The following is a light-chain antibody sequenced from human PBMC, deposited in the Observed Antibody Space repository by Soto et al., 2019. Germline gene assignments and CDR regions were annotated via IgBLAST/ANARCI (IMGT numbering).Light chain of an antibody. J-gene: IGKJ1*01. Sequence: DIKVTQSPPTLSASEGDRVTITCRASQSTSSYLAWYQQKPGKAPKLLIYQASSLENGVPSRFSGSGSGTEFSLTISSLQPDDFATYYCQQYSSHSTFGQGTMVDI. CDR3: QQYSSHST. CDR2: QAS. CDR1: QSTSSY. V-gene: IGKV1-5*03.